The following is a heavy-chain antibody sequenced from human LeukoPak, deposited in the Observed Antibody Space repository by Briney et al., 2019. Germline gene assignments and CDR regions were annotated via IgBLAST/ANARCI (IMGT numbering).Heavy chain of an antibody. D-gene: IGHD3-16*01. V-gene: IGHV3-21*01. CDR2: ISSSSSYI. J-gene: IGHJ4*02. Sequence: GGSLRLSCAASGFTFSSYSMNWVRQAPGKGLEWVSSISSSSSYIYYADSVKGRFTISRDNAKNSLYLQMNGLRAEDTAMYFCARHIPGGNNYFDSWGQGALVTVSS. CDR1: GFTFSSYS. CDR3: ARHIPGGNNYFDS.